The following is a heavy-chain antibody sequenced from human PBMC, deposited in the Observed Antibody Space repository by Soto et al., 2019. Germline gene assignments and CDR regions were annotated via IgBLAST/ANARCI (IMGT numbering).Heavy chain of an antibody. D-gene: IGHD1-26*01. CDR2: ISGSGGNA. V-gene: IGHV3-23*01. J-gene: IGHJ6*02. Sequence: EVQLLESGGGLVQPGGSLRLSCAASGFTFSSYAMSWVRQAPGKGLEWVSSISGSGGNAYYADSVKGRFSISRDNSKNTLHPQMNSLRADDTGVYYCAKDGASGSYRPYYYFGMDVWGQGTTVTVFS. CDR1: GFTFSSYA. CDR3: AKDGASGSYRPYYYFGMDV.